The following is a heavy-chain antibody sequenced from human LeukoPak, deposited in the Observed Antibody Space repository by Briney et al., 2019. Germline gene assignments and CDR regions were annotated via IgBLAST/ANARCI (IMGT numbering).Heavy chain of an antibody. CDR3: ARSLNDYSNFFYFDY. CDR1: AGSISSYY. V-gene: IGHV4-59*08. D-gene: IGHD4-11*01. J-gene: IGHJ4*02. Sequence: SETLSLTCTVSAGSISSYYWSWIRQPPGKGLEWIGYIYYSGSTNYNPSLKSRVTISVDTSKNQFSLKLSSVTAADTAVYYCARSLNDYSNFFYFDYWGQGTLVTVSS. CDR2: IYYSGST.